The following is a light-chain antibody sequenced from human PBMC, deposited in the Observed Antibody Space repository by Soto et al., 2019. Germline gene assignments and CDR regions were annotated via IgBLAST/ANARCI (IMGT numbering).Light chain of an antibody. CDR3: QQRSNWPPTWT. CDR2: DAS. J-gene: IGKJ1*01. Sequence: ESVLTQSPATLSLSPGERATLSCRASQSVSSYLAWYQQKPGQAPRLLIYDASNRATGIPARFSGSGSGTDLTLTISSLEPEDFAVYYCQQRSNWPPTWTFGQGTKVEIK. V-gene: IGKV3-11*01. CDR1: QSVSSY.